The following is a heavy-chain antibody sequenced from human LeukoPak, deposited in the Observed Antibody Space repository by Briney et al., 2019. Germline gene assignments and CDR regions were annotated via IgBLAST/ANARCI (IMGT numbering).Heavy chain of an antibody. CDR3: TRMTTGHDY. Sequence: SETLSLTCAVSGVSFDDYYWSWVRQTPGKGLEWIGEINHSGYTNDSPSLKSRVTLSIDTSRKQFSLNLRSVTVADADIYYCTRMTTGHDYWGQGTLVTVSS. CDR2: INHSGYT. CDR1: GVSFDDYY. V-gene: IGHV4-34*01. J-gene: IGHJ4*02. D-gene: IGHD4-17*01.